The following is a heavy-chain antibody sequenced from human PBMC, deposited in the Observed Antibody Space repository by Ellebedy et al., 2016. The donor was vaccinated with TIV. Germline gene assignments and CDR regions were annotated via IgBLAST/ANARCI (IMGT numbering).Heavy chain of an antibody. CDR1: GFTFSSYA. Sequence: GGSLRLSCAASGFTFSSYAMSWVRQAPGKGLEWVSVISGSGGSTYYADSVKGRFTISRDNSKNRMYLQMNSLRAEDTAVYYCARALSDGSGSYYKVNYYYGMDVWGQGTTVTVSS. D-gene: IGHD3-10*01. J-gene: IGHJ6*02. CDR3: ARALSDGSGSYYKVNYYYGMDV. V-gene: IGHV3-23*01. CDR2: ISGSGGST.